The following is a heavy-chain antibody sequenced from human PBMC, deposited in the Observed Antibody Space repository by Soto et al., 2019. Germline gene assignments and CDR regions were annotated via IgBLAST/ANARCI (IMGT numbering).Heavy chain of an antibody. Sequence: EVQLVESGGGLVQPGGSLRLSCAASGFTFSSYWMSWVRQAPGKGLEWVANIKQDGSEKYYVDSVKGRFTISRDKAKNSLYLQMNSLRAEDTAVYYCARSPWAVAADFDYWGQGTLVTVSS. CDR2: IKQDGSEK. J-gene: IGHJ4*02. CDR1: GFTFSSYW. V-gene: IGHV3-7*03. D-gene: IGHD6-19*01. CDR3: ARSPWAVAADFDY.